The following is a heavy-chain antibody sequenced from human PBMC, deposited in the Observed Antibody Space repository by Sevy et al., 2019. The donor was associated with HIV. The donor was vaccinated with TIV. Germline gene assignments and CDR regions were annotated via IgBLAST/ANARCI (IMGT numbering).Heavy chain of an antibody. D-gene: IGHD6-13*01. CDR3: AREIAAAGSY. CDR1: GFTFSSYW. CDR2: IKQDGGKK. Sequence: GGSLRLSCAASGFTFSSYWMTWVRQAPGKGLEWVANIKQDGGKKYYVDSVKGRFTISRDNAKNSVYLQMNSLRAEDTAVYYCAREIAAAGSYWGQGTLVTVSS. J-gene: IGHJ4*02. V-gene: IGHV3-7*01.